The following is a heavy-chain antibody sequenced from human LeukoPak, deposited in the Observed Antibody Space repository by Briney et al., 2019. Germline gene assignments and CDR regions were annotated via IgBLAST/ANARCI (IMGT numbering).Heavy chain of an antibody. Sequence: ASVKVSCKASGYTFTGYYMHWVRQAPGQGLEWMGWINPNSGGTNYAQKFQGRVTMTRNTSISTAYMEVSGLRSEDTAVYYCARAPSPTSYGMDVWGQGTTVTVSS. D-gene: IGHD2-2*01. CDR2: INPNSGGT. V-gene: IGHV1-2*02. J-gene: IGHJ6*02. CDR3: ARAPSPTSYGMDV. CDR1: GYTFTGYY.